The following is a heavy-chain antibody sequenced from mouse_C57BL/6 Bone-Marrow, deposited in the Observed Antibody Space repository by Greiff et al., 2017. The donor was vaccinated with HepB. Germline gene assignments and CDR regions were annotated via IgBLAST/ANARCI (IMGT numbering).Heavy chain of an antibody. Sequence: EVKLVESGGGLVKPGGSLKLSCAASGFTFSDYGMHWVRQAPGKGLEWVAYISSGSSTIYYADTVKGRFTISRDNAKNTLFLQMTSLRSEDTAMYYCASLYYSNWYFDVWGTGTTVTVSS. V-gene: IGHV5-17*01. J-gene: IGHJ1*03. CDR3: ASLYYSNWYFDV. D-gene: IGHD2-5*01. CDR2: ISSGSSTI. CDR1: GFTFSDYG.